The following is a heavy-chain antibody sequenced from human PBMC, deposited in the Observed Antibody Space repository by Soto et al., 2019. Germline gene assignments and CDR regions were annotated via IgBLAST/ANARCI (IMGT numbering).Heavy chain of an antibody. J-gene: IGHJ4*02. CDR3: ARHCSTTSCYRY. V-gene: IGHV4-31*03. CDR1: GGSISSGVYY. Sequence: PSETLSLTCTVSGGSISSGVYYWSWIRQHPGKGLEWIGYIYYSGSTYYNPSLKSRVTISVDTSKNQFSLKLSSVTAADTAVYYCARHCSTTSCYRYWGQGTLVTVSS. D-gene: IGHD2-2*01. CDR2: IYYSGST.